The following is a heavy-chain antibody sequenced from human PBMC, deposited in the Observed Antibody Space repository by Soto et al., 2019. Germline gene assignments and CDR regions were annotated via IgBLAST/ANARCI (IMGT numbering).Heavy chain of an antibody. CDR3: ARVQLERRGAFDI. CDR2: ISSSSSYI. J-gene: IGHJ3*02. D-gene: IGHD1-1*01. V-gene: IGHV3-21*01. Sequence: GGSLRLSCAASGLTFSSYSMNWGRQAPGKGLEWVSSISSSSSYIYYADSVKGRFTISRDNAKTSLYLQMNSLRAEDTAVYYCARVQLERRGAFDIWGQGTMVTVSS. CDR1: GLTFSSYS.